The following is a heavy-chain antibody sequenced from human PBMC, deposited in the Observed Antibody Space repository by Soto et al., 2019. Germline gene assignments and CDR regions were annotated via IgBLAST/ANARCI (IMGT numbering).Heavy chain of an antibody. J-gene: IGHJ2*01. CDR2: IKQDGSEK. CDR1: GFTFSSYW. V-gene: IGHV3-7*03. D-gene: IGHD3-22*01. Sequence: GGSLRLSCAASGFTFSSYWMSWVRHAPGKGLEWVANIKQDGSEKYYVDSVKGRFTISRDNAKNSLYLQMNSLRDEDTAVYYCARXPYYYDSSGYSYWYFDLWGRGTLVTVSS. CDR3: ARXPYYYDSSGYSYWYFDL.